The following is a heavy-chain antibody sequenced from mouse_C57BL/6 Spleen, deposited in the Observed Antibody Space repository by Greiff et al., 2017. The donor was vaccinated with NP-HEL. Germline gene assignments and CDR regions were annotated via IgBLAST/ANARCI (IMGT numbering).Heavy chain of an antibody. Sequence: VKLQESGPELVKPGASVKISCKASGYAFSSSWMNWVKQRPGKGLEWIGRIYPGDGDTNYNGKFKGKATLTADKSSSTAYMQLSSLTSEDSAVYFCAYGNYFDCWGQGTTLTVSS. V-gene: IGHV1-82*01. J-gene: IGHJ2*01. CDR3: AYGNYFDC. CDR2: IYPGDGDT. CDR1: GYAFSSSW. D-gene: IGHD2-1*01.